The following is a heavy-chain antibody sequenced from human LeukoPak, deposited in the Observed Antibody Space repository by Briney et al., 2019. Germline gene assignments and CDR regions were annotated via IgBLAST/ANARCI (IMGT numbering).Heavy chain of an antibody. CDR3: VRDRELTY. CDR2: IYNSGST. CDR1: GGSISIYY. V-gene: IGHV4-59*01. D-gene: IGHD1-26*01. J-gene: IGHJ4*02. Sequence: SETLSLTCIVSGGSISIYYWSWIRQPPGKGLEWIGYIYNSGSTIYNPSLRSRVTISVDTSKNQFSLKLNSVTAADTAVYYCVRDRELTYWSQGTLVTVSS.